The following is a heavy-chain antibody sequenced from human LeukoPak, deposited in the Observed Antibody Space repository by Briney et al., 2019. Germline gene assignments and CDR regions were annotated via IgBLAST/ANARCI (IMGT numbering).Heavy chain of an antibody. CDR3: AKEVLVAAGKIQYYYYGMDV. J-gene: IGHJ6*02. CDR1: GFTFSSYA. D-gene: IGHD6-13*01. CDR2: ISGGGGSA. V-gene: IGHV3-23*01. Sequence: GGSLRLSCAASGFTFSSYAMSWVRQAPGKGLEWVSGISGGGGSAFYSDSVKGRFTISRGNSKNTLFLQLNSLRAEDTAAYFCAKEVLVAAGKIQYYYYGMDVWGQGTTVTVSS.